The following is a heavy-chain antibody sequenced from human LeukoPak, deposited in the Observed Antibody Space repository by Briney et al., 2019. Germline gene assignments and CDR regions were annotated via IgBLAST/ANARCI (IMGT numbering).Heavy chain of an antibody. Sequence: PGGSLRLSCAASGFTFSSYGMHWVRQAPGKGLEWVAVIWYDGSNKYYADSVKGRFTISRDNSKNTLYLQMNSLRAEDTAVYYCAREGYCSGGSCFPYFVYWGQGTLVTVSS. J-gene: IGHJ4*02. V-gene: IGHV3-33*01. CDR2: IWYDGSNK. D-gene: IGHD2-15*01. CDR3: AREGYCSGGSCFPYFVY. CDR1: GFTFSSYG.